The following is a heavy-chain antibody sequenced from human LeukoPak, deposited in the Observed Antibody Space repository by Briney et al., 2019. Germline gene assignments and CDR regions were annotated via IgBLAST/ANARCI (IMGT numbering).Heavy chain of an antibody. V-gene: IGHV4-59*05. Sequence: SETLSLTCTVSGGSISRYSWSWIRQPPGKGLEWIGSIYHSGTTYYNPSLESRVTISVDTSKKQFSLRLSSVTAADTAVYYCARLYGYNFAVSRKYFDYWGQGTLVTVSS. CDR3: ARLYGYNFAVSRKYFDY. CDR2: IYHSGTT. D-gene: IGHD5-24*01. CDR1: GGSISRYS. J-gene: IGHJ4*02.